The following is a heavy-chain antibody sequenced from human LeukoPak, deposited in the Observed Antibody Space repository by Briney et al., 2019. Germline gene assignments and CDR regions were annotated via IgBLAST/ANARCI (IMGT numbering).Heavy chain of an antibody. J-gene: IGHJ4*02. V-gene: IGHV3-73*01. D-gene: IGHD3-3*01. Sequence: GGSLRLSCAASGFTFSGSAMHWVRQASGKGLEWVGRIRSKANSYATAYAASVKGRFTISRDDSKNTAYLQMNSLKTEDTAVYYCTTDMREGITIFGAPDYWGQGTLVTVSS. CDR1: GFTFSGSA. CDR2: IRSKANSYAT. CDR3: TTDMREGITIFGAPDY.